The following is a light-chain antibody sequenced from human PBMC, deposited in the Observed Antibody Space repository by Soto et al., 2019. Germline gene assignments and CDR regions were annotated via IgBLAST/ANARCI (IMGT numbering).Light chain of an antibody. CDR3: QQYFTTPWT. Sequence: DIVMTQSPDSLAVSLGERATIDCRSSQTVLYFSNNKNYLAWYQQKPGQPPKLLIYWASTRESGVPDRFSDSGSATDFTLTISSLQEEDVAVYYCQQYFTTPWTFGRGTKVEI. V-gene: IGKV4-1*01. J-gene: IGKJ1*01. CDR2: WAS. CDR1: QTVLYFSNNKNY.